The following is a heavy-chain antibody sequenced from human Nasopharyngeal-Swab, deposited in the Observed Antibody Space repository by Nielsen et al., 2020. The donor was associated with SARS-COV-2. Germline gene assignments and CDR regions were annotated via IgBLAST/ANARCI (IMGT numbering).Heavy chain of an antibody. V-gene: IGHV1-18*01. CDR2: ISAYNGNT. CDR1: GYTFTSYG. CDR3: ARVGSYYYDSSGYAGSSYYFDY. D-gene: IGHD3-22*01. Sequence: ASVKVSCKVSGYTFTSYGISWVRQAPGQGLEWMGWISAYNGNTNYAQKLQGRVTMTTDTSTSTAYMELRSLRSDDTAVYYCARVGSYYYDSSGYAGSSYYFDYWGQGTLVTVSS. J-gene: IGHJ4*02.